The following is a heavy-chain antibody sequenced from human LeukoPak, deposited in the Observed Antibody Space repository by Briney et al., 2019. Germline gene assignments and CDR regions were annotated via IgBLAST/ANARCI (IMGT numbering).Heavy chain of an antibody. V-gene: IGHV4-59*01. Sequence: PSETLSLTCTVSVGSISSYYWSWLRQPPGKGLEWIGYIYYSGSTNYNPSLKSRVTISIDTSKNQLSLKLSSVTAADTAMYYCARHYGSAFHYWGQGTLVTVSS. CDR2: IYYSGST. J-gene: IGHJ4*02. CDR3: ARHYGSAFHY. CDR1: VGSISSYY. D-gene: IGHD3-10*01.